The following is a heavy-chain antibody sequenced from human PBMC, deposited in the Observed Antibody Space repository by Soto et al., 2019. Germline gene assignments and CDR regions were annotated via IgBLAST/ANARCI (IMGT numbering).Heavy chain of an antibody. CDR2: ISSTTNYI. CDR1: VFTFTRYS. V-gene: IGHV3-21*06. J-gene: IGHJ4*02. CDR3: ARESEDLTSNFDY. Sequence: LRLSCAASVFTFTRYSMNWVRQAPGKGLEWVSSISSTTNYIYYGDSMKGRFTISRDNAKNSLYLEMNSLRAEDTAVYYCARESEDLTSNFDYWGQGTLVTVSS.